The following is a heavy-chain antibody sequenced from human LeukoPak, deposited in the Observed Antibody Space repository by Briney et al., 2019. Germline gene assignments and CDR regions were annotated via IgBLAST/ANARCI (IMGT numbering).Heavy chain of an antibody. D-gene: IGHD2-15*01. CDR3: AKEPWSGGSCPLDC. J-gene: IGHJ4*02. Sequence: GGSMRLSCAVSGFTLSIYAMSWVSQHPGRGWVWVSAISGRGGHTYYADSVEGRYTISRDVSKHSLYIQVNSLRGEHTGVYLCAKEPWSGGSCPLDCWGGGTLVGVSS. CDR2: ISGRGGHT. CDR1: GFTLSIYA. V-gene: IGHV3-23*01.